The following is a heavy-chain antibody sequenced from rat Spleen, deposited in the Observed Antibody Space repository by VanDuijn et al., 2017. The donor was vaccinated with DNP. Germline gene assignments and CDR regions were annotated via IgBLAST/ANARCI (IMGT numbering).Heavy chain of an antibody. Sequence: QVQLKESGPGLVQPSQTLSLTCTVSGFSLTTYHVHWVRQPPGKGLEWIATISGGGNTFYNSALKSRLLISRDTSKSQVFLKMNSLQTEDTATYYCASTLVNYGTYGYYAMDAWGQGISVTVSS. CDR2: ISGGGNT. CDR3: ASTLVNYGTYGYYAMDA. J-gene: IGHJ4*01. V-gene: IGHV2S12*01. CDR1: GFSLTTYH. D-gene: IGHD1-3*01.